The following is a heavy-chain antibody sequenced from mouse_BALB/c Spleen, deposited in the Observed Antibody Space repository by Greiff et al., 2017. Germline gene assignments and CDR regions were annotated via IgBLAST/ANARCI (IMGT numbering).Heavy chain of an antibody. V-gene: IGHV1-69*02. Sequence: QVQLQQPGAELVRPGASVKLSCKASGYTFTSYWINWVKQRPGQGLEWIGNIYPSDSYTNYNQKFKDKATLTVDKSSSTAYMQLSSPTSEDSAVYYCTTYYGNFYAMDYWGQGTSVTVSS. J-gene: IGHJ4*01. CDR1: GYTFTSYW. CDR3: TTYYGNFYAMDY. D-gene: IGHD2-10*01. CDR2: IYPSDSYT.